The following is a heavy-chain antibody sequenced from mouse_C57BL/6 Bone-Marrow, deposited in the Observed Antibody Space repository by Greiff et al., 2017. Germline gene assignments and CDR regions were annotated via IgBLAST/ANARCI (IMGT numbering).Heavy chain of an antibody. Sequence: VQLQQPGAELVRPGSSVKLSCKASGYTFTSYWMDWVKQRPGQGLEWIGNIYPSDSETHYNQKFKDKATLTVDKSSSTAYMQLSSLTSEDSAVYYCARDGYDGWFAYWGQGTLVTVSA. CDR2: IYPSDSET. V-gene: IGHV1-61*01. J-gene: IGHJ3*01. CDR3: ARDGYDGWFAY. CDR1: GYTFTSYW. D-gene: IGHD2-2*01.